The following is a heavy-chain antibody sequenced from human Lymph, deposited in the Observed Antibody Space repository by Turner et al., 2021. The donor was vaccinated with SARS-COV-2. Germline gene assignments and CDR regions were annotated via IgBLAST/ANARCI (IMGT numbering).Heavy chain of an antibody. CDR1: GFTFSTYA. CDR2: ISYDGFNK. D-gene: IGHD1-26*01. CDR3: ARGSGSYLSAFDI. J-gene: IGHJ3*02. Sequence: QVQLVESGGGVVQTGRSLRLSFAASGFTFSTYAIHWVRQAPGKGLGGVAVISYDGFNKYYSDSVKGQFTISRDNSKNTLYLQMSSLRAEETAGYYCARGSGSYLSAFDIWGQGTMVTVSS. V-gene: IGHV3-30*04.